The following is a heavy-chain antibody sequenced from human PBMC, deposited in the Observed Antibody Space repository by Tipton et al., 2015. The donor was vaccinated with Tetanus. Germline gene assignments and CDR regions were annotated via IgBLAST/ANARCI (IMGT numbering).Heavy chain of an antibody. D-gene: IGHD2-15*01. CDR3: ARQECSGGSCSLDV. V-gene: IGHV5-51*01. Sequence: QLVQSGAEVKKSGESLKISCKGSGYSFTSKWIGWVRQMPGKGLEWMGIVYPGDSDPRYSPSFQGQVTISADKSISAAYLQWSSLKASDTGIYYCARQECSGGSCSLDVWGQGTTVTVSS. CDR2: VYPGDSDP. CDR1: GYSFTSKW. J-gene: IGHJ6*02.